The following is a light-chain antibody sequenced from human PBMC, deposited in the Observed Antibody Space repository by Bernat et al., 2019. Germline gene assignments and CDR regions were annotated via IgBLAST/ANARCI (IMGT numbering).Light chain of an antibody. J-gene: IGLJ2*01. Sequence: SYELTQPPSASVSPGQTASITCSGDKLGDKYACWYQQKPGQSPVLVIYQDSKRPSGIPVRFSGSNSGDTATLTISGTQAMDEADYYCQAWDSNTATFGGRTKLTVL. CDR1: KLGDKY. V-gene: IGLV3-1*01. CDR3: QAWDSNTAT. CDR2: QDS.